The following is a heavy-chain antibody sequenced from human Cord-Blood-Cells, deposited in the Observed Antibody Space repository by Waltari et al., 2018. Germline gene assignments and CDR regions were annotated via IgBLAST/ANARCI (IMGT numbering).Heavy chain of an antibody. CDR3: ARLVSSSCYYYYYYDMDV. V-gene: IGHV4-39*07. Sequence: QLQLQESGPGLVKPSETLSLTYTVSGGSISSSSYYWGWIRQPPGKGLEWIGSIYYSGLTYSNPSLKSRVTISGDTSKNQFSLKLSSVTAADTAVYYCARLVSSSCYYYYYYDMDVWGKGTTVTVSS. CDR1: GGSISSSSYY. CDR2: IYYSGLT. D-gene: IGHD6-13*01. J-gene: IGHJ6*03.